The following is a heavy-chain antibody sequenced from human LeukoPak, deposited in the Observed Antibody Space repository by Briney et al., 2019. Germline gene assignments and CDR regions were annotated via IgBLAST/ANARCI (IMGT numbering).Heavy chain of an antibody. CDR3: ASSRGSYYDAFDI. CDR1: GYTFSSYW. D-gene: IGHD1-26*01. Sequence: GESLKISCKGSGYTFSSYWIGWVRQMPGKGLEWMGIIYPDDSDTRYSPSFQGQVTISADKSISTAYLQWSSLKASDTAIYYCASSRGSYYDAFDIWGQGTMVTVSS. J-gene: IGHJ3*02. V-gene: IGHV5-51*01. CDR2: IYPDDSDT.